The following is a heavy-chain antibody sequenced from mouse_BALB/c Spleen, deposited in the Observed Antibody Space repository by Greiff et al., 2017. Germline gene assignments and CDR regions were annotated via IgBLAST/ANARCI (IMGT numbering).Heavy chain of an antibody. D-gene: IGHD2-4*01. CDR1: GFTFSDYY. J-gene: IGHJ4*01. Sequence: EVHLVESGGGLVKPGGSLKLSCAASGFTFSDYYMYWVRQTPEKRLEWVATISDGGSYTYYPDSVKGRFTISRDNAKNNLYLQMSSLKSEDTAMYYCARDDYDGGIAMDYWGQGTSVTVSS. V-gene: IGHV5-4*02. CDR2: ISDGGSYT. CDR3: ARDDYDGGIAMDY.